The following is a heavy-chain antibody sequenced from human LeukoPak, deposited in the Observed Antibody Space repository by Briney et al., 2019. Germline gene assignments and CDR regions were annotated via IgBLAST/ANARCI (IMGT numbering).Heavy chain of an antibody. Sequence: GGSLRLSCAASGFTFSSYAMSWVRQAPGKGLEWLSALSGSGDSTYYADSVKGRFIITRDNSKNTLSLQMNSLRVDDTAIYYCATQKGRTAATEWGQGTLVTVSS. CDR3: ATQKGRTAATE. CDR1: GFTFSSYA. D-gene: IGHD6-25*01. CDR2: LSGSGDST. V-gene: IGHV3-23*01. J-gene: IGHJ4*02.